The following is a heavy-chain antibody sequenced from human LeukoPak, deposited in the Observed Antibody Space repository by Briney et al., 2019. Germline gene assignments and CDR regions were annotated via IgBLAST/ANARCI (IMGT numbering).Heavy chain of an antibody. CDR3: ARPWWWAKDAFDI. CDR2: ISSSGSTI. CDR1: GFTFSDYY. J-gene: IGHJ3*02. D-gene: IGHD2-21*01. Sequence: KPGGSLRLSCAASGFTFSDYYMSWIRQAPGKGLEWVSYISSSGSTIYYADSVKGRFTISRDNAKNSLYLQMNSLRAEDTAVYYCARPWWWAKDAFDIWGQGTMVTVSS. V-gene: IGHV3-11*01.